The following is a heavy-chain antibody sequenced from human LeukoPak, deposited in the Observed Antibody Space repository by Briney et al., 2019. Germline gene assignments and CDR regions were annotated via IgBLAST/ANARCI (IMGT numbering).Heavy chain of an antibody. CDR3: ARRAVVPAALDY. Sequence: PSETLSLTCTVSGGSISSYYWSWIRQPPGKGLEWIGYIYYSGSTNYKPSLKSRVTISVDTSKNQFSLKLSSVTAADTAVYYCARRAVVPAALDYWGQGTLVTVSS. D-gene: IGHD2-2*01. V-gene: IGHV4-59*12. CDR2: IYYSGST. J-gene: IGHJ4*02. CDR1: GGSISSYY.